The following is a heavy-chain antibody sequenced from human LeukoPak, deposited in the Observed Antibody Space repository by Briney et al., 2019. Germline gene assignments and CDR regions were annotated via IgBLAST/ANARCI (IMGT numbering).Heavy chain of an antibody. J-gene: IGHJ4*02. CDR1: GGSISGSDYY. D-gene: IGHD6-6*01. CDR2: VYYSGST. CDR3: ASPPRGITARLNYYYDS. V-gene: IGHV4-39*07. Sequence: AETLSLTCTVSGGSISGSDYYWGWIRQPPGKGLEWIGAVYYSGSTYYSPSLRCRVTISVDTSKNQFSLRLTSVTAADTAMYYCASPPRGITARLNYYYDSWGQGTLVTVSS.